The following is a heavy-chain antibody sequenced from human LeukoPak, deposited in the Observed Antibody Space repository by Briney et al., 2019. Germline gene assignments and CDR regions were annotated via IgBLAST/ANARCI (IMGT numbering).Heavy chain of an antibody. D-gene: IGHD6-13*01. J-gene: IGHJ2*01. CDR2: FDPEDGET. Sequence: ASVKVSCKVSGYTLTELSMHWVRQAPGKGLEWMGGFDPEDGETIYAQKFQGRVTMTEDTSTDTAYMELSSLRSEDTAVYYCATSKAAAGPTEGWYFDLWGRGTLVTVSS. CDR1: GYTLTELS. CDR3: ATSKAAAGPTEGWYFDL. V-gene: IGHV1-24*01.